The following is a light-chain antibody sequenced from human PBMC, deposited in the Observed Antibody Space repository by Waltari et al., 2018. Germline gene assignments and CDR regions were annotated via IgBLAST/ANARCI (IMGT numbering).Light chain of an antibody. CDR2: AAS. Sequence: IQLTQSPSSLSASVGDRVPLTCRASQVISNHLAWSQQTPGKAPKLLIYAASTLQSGVPSRFSGSGSGTDFTRTISSLQPEDFATYYCQQLNSYQWTFGQGTKVEIK. CDR3: QQLNSYQWT. CDR1: QVISNH. V-gene: IGKV1-9*01. J-gene: IGKJ1*01.